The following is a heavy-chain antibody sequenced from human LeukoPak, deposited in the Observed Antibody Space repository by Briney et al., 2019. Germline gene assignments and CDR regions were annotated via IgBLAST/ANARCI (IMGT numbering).Heavy chain of an antibody. V-gene: IGHV3-21*04. J-gene: IGHJ4*02. D-gene: IGHD2-21*02. CDR3: AKSSYCGGDCDFDY. CDR1: GFTFSSYS. CDR2: ISSSSSYI. Sequence: PGGSLRLSCAASGFTFSSYSMNWVRQAPGKGLEWVSSISSSSSYIYYADSVKGRFTISRDNSKNTLYLQMNSLRAEDTAVYYCAKSSYCGGDCDFDYWGQGTLVTVSS.